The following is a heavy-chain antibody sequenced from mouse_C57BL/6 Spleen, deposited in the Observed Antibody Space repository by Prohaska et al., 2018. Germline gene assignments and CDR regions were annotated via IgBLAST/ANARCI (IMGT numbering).Heavy chain of an antibody. Sequence: HGKSLEWIGDINPNNGGTSYNQKFKGKATLTVDKSSSTAYMELRSLTSEDSAVYYCARGGYYGSSTYWYFDVWGTGTTVTVSS. D-gene: IGHD1-1*01. CDR3: ARGGYYGSSTYWYFDV. J-gene: IGHJ1*03. CDR2: INPNNGGT. V-gene: IGHV1-26*01.